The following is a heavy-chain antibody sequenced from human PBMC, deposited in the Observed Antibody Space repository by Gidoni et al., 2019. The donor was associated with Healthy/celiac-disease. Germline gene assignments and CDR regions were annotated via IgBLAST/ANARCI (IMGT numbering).Heavy chain of an antibody. CDR1: GFTFSSYW. Sequence: EVQLVESGGGLVQPGGSLRLSCAASGFTFSSYWMSWVRQAPGKGLEWVANIKQDGSEKYYVDSVKGRFTISRDNAKNSLYLQMNSLRAEDTAVYYCARDEGGDYEYLNWYFDLWGRGTLVTVSS. J-gene: IGHJ2*01. CDR3: ARDEGGDYEYLNWYFDL. CDR2: IKQDGSEK. V-gene: IGHV3-7*03. D-gene: IGHD4-17*01.